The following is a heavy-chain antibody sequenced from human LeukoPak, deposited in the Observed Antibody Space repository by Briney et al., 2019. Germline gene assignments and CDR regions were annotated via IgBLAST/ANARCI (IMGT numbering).Heavy chain of an antibody. D-gene: IGHD3-10*01. V-gene: IGHV4-30-4*02. CDR1: GGSDNTNGYY. CDR2: IRDNGNT. Sequence: SDTLSLTCTVSGGSDNTNGYYWTWIRQPPGKGLEWIGYIRDNGNTKYNPSLESRITISADTSKNQFSLNLNSVTAADTAVYYCARIPILREGWGYFDYWGQGTLVTVSS. CDR3: ARIPILREGWGYFDY. J-gene: IGHJ4*02.